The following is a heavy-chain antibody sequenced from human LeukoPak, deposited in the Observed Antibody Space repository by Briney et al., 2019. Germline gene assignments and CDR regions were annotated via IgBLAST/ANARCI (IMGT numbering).Heavy chain of an antibody. D-gene: IGHD6-19*01. CDR3: AKDKVWQWLVLGQGRGMDV. CDR1: GCTFSSYW. Sequence: GGSLRLSCAASGCTFSSYWMSWVRQAPGKGLEWVANIKQDGSEKYYADSVKGRFTISRDNSKNTLYLQMNSLRAEDTAVYYCAKDKVWQWLVLGQGRGMDVWGQGTTVTVSS. CDR2: IKQDGSEK. V-gene: IGHV3-7*01. J-gene: IGHJ6*02.